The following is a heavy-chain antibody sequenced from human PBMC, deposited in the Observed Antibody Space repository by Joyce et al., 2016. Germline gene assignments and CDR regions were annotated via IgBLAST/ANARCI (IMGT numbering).Heavy chain of an antibody. D-gene: IGHD3-10*01. CDR1: GGSISSSSFY. CDR2: IYYSGST. V-gene: IGHV4-39*01. Sequence: QLQLQESGPGLVKPSETLSLTCTVSGGSISSSSFYWGWIRQPPGKGLEWIGSIYYSGSTYYNPSLKSRVTISVDTSKNQFSLKLSSVTAADTAVYYCARIPTMGGYFDYWGQGTLVTVSS. J-gene: IGHJ4*02. CDR3: ARIPTMGGYFDY.